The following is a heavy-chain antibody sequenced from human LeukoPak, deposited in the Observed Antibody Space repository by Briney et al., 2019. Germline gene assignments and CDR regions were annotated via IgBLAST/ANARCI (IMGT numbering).Heavy chain of an antibody. CDR2: IYYSGST. D-gene: IGHD6-13*01. Sequence: SETLSLTCTVSGGSISSSSYYWGWIRQPPGKGLEWIGSIYYSGSTYYNPSLKSRVTISVDTSKNQFSLKLSSVTAADTAVYYCARVIAAGGADYWGQGTLVTVSS. CDR3: ARVIAAGGADY. CDR1: GGSISSSSYY. V-gene: IGHV4-39*07. J-gene: IGHJ4*02.